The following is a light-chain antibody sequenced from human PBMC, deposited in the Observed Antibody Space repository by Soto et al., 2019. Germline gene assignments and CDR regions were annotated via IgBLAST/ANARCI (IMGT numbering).Light chain of an antibody. CDR2: EVS. J-gene: IGLJ2*01. Sequence: QSVLTKPASVSGSPGQSITIPCTGTSSDVGAYNYVSWYQHYPGKAPKLVIYEVSNRPSGVSDRFSASKSGNTASLTISGLQAEDEADYYCTSYTTSTTWVFGGGTKVTVL. CDR1: SSDVGAYNY. CDR3: TSYTTSTTWV. V-gene: IGLV2-14*01.